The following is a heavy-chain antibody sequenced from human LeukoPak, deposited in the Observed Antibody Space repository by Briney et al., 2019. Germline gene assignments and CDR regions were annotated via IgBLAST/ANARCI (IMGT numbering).Heavy chain of an antibody. CDR1: GFSFSRYW. CDR2: INSDGSST. D-gene: IGHD4-17*01. Sequence: GGSLRLSCAASGFSFSRYWMHWVRQAPGKGLVWVSRINSDGSSTNYADSVKGRFTISRDNAKNTLFLEMNSLRAEDTAVYYCATGDGDSRYYFDSWGQGTQVTVSS. J-gene: IGHJ4*02. CDR3: ATGDGDSRYYFDS. V-gene: IGHV3-74*01.